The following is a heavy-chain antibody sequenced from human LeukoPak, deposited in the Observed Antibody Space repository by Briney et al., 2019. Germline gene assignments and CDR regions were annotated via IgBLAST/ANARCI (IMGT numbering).Heavy chain of an antibody. D-gene: IGHD2-2*02. V-gene: IGHV4-34*01. Sequence: SETLSLTCAVYGGSFSGYYWSWIRQPPGKGLEWIGEINHSGSTNYNPSLKSRVTISVDTSKNQFSLKLSSATAADTAVYYCARKGGYCSSTSCYTFRNYFDYWGQGTLVTVSS. CDR1: GGSFSGYY. J-gene: IGHJ4*02. CDR2: INHSGST. CDR3: ARKGGYCSSTSCYTFRNYFDY.